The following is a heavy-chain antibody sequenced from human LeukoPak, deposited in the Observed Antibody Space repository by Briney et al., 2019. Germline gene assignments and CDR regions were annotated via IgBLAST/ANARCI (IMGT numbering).Heavy chain of an antibody. CDR3: ARLVGGYVYYYYYYMDV. V-gene: IGHV1-18*01. D-gene: IGHD5-12*01. CDR2: ISAYNGNT. J-gene: IGHJ6*03. Sequence: ASVKVSCKASGYTFTSYGISWVRQAPGQGLEWMGWISAYNGNTNYAQKLQGRVTMTTDTSTSTAYMELRSLRSDDTAVYYCARLVGGYVYYYYYYMDVWGKGTTVTISS. CDR1: GYTFTSYG.